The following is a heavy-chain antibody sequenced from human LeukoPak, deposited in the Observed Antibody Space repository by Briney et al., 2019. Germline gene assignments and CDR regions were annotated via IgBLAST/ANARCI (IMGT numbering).Heavy chain of an antibody. CDR3: ARGTRMAYCGGDCYRFDY. Sequence: GASVKVSCKASGYTFTSYGISWVRQAPGQGLEWMGWISAYNGNTNYAQKLQGRVTMTTDTSTSTPYMELRSLRSDDTAVYYCARGTRMAYCGGDCYRFDYWGQGTLVTVSS. D-gene: IGHD2-21*02. CDR1: GYTFTSYG. CDR2: ISAYNGNT. V-gene: IGHV1-18*01. J-gene: IGHJ4*02.